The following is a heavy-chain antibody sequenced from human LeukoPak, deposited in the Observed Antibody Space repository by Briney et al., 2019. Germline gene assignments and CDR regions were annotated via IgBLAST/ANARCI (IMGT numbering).Heavy chain of an antibody. CDR1: GYTFTGYY. CDR2: INPNSGGT. V-gene: IGHV1-2*02. Sequence: GASVKVSCKASGYTFTGYYMHWVRQAPGQGLEWMGWINPNSGGTNYAQKFQGRVTMTRDTSISTAYMELSRLRPDDPAVYYCARDPPYSSSSYFDYWGQGTLVTVSS. D-gene: IGHD6-6*01. CDR3: ARDPPYSSSSYFDY. J-gene: IGHJ4*02.